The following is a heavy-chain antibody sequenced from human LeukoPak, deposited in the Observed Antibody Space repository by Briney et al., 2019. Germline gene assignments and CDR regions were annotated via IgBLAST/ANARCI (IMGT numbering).Heavy chain of an antibody. CDR2: ISSSSSYI. CDR3: ARSFGVDIY. Sequence: GGSLRLSCAASGFIFSNYGMHWVRQAPGKGLEWVSSISSSSSYIYYADSVKGRFTISRDNAKNSLYLQMSSLRAEDTAVYYCARSFGVDIYWGQGTLVTVSS. J-gene: IGHJ4*02. V-gene: IGHV3-21*01. D-gene: IGHD3-3*01. CDR1: GFIFSNYG.